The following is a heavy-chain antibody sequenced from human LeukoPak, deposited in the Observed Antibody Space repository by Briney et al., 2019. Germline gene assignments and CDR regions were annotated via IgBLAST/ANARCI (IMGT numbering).Heavy chain of an antibody. CDR2: INSDGSST. J-gene: IGHJ6*03. CDR1: GFTFSSYW. CDR3: AKDQFKPSGITMVRGVRGYYYYMDV. D-gene: IGHD3-10*01. Sequence: GGSLRLSCAASGFTFSSYWMHWVRQAPGKGLVWVSRINSDGSSTSYADSVKGRFTISRDNAKNTLYLQMNSLRAEDTAVYYCAKDQFKPSGITMVRGVRGYYYYMDVWGKGTTVTISS. V-gene: IGHV3-74*01.